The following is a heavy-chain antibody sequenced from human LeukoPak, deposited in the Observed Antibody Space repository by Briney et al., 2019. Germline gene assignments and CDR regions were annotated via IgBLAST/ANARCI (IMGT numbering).Heavy chain of an antibody. J-gene: IGHJ4*02. D-gene: IGHD6-19*01. CDR2: INPISGGT. V-gene: IGHV1-2*06. Sequence: ASVKVSSTASGYTFTGYYMHWVRQAPGQGLEWMGRINPISGGTNYAQKFKGRVTMTRDTSISTAYMEVSRLRSDDTAVYYCARDYSSGWYVGVYWGQGTLVTVSS. CDR3: ARDYSSGWYVGVY. CDR1: GYTFTGYY.